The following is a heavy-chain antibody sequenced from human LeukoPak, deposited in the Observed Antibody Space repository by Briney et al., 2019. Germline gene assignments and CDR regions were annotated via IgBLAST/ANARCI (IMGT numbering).Heavy chain of an antibody. Sequence: PSETLSLTCTVSGGSMSSYNWSWIRQSAGKGLEWIGRMYTSGRTIYNPSLKSRVTMSLDTSKNQFSLKLSSVTAADTAVYYCARIHYGSSGLWGRIDYWGQGTLVTVSS. CDR1: GGSMSSYN. CDR3: ARIHYGSSGLWGRIDY. J-gene: IGHJ4*02. D-gene: IGHD3-22*01. V-gene: IGHV4-4*07. CDR2: MYTSGRT.